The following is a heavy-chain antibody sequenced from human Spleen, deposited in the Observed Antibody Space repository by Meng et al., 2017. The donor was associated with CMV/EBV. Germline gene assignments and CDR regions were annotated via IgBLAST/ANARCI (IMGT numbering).Heavy chain of an antibody. CDR3: AREGAESLDP. Sequence: TCTVSGGSISSDDYYWSWIRQPPGKGLEWIGYIYYSGSTYYNPSLKSRVTISVDTSKNQFSLKLSSVTAADTAVYYCAREGAESLDPWGQGTLVTVSS. CDR2: IYYSGST. V-gene: IGHV4-30-4*01. J-gene: IGHJ5*02. D-gene: IGHD4/OR15-4a*01. CDR1: GGSISSDDYY.